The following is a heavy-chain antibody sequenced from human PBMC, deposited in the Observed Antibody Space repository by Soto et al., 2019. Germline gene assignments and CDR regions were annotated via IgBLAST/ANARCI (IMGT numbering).Heavy chain of an antibody. CDR2: INHSGST. J-gene: IGHJ6*02. CDR1: GGSFSGYY. V-gene: IGHV4-34*01. CDR3: ARAYCSGGSCYRGYYYYGMDV. Sequence: QVQLQQWGAGLLKPSETLSLTCAVYGGSFSGYYWSWICQPPGNGLEWIGEINHSGSTNYNPSLKSRVTISVDTSKNQFSLKLSSVTAADTAVYYCARAYCSGGSCYRGYYYYGMDVWGQGTTVTVSS. D-gene: IGHD2-15*01.